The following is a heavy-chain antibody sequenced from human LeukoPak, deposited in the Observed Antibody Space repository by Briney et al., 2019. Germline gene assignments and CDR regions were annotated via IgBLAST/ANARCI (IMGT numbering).Heavy chain of an antibody. V-gene: IGHV3-23*01. Sequence: GGSLRLSCTASGFTFSSYAMTWVRQAPGKGLEWVSAMSGSGGSIYYADSVKGRFTISRDNSKNTLYLQMNSLRAEDTAVYYCALDDYSNHYWGQGTLVTVSS. CDR1: GFTFSSYA. D-gene: IGHD4-11*01. CDR3: ALDDYSNHY. J-gene: IGHJ4*02. CDR2: MSGSGGSI.